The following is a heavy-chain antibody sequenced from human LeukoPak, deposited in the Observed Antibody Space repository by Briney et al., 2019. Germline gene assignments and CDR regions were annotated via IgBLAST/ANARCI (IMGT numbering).Heavy chain of an antibody. J-gene: IGHJ4*02. CDR3: ARDQSYPFFDWSHYFDY. CDR2: VQHIGGET. V-gene: IGHV3-7*01. D-gene: IGHD3-9*01. CDR1: GFTFSNSW. Sequence: GGSLRLSCAGSGFTFSNSWMGWVRQAPGKGLEWVANVQHIGGETYYVDSVKGRFTISRDNAKNTLYLQINSLRAEDTAVYYCARDQSYPFFDWSHYFDYWGQGTLVTVSS.